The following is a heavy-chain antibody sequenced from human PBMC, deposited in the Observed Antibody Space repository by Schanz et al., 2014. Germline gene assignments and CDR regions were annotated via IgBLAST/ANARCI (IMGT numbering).Heavy chain of an antibody. CDR1: GFTFSSYA. V-gene: IGHV3-30*14. Sequence: VQLVESGGGVVQPGRSLRLSCAASGFTFSSYAMHWVRQAPGKGLEWVAVMSYDGSNKYYADSVKGRFTISRDNSMNTVYLQMNSLRSDDAAVYYCARAQGVIRLYYGVDVWGQGTTVTVSS. CDR3: ARAQGVIRLYYGVDV. J-gene: IGHJ6*02. CDR2: MSYDGSNK. D-gene: IGHD3-10*01.